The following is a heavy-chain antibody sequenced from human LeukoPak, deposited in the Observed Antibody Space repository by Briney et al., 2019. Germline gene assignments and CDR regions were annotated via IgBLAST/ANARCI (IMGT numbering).Heavy chain of an antibody. D-gene: IGHD4-23*01. CDR3: AKGWSCGGNTYFGF. V-gene: IGHV3-9*01. J-gene: IGHJ4*02. CDR1: GFTFDDYG. Sequence: GRSLRLSCAASGFTFDDYGMHWVRQTPGKGLEWVSGISWNSGSIEYVDPVKGRFTISRDNAKNSLYLQMNSLRVEDTALYYCAKGWSCGGNTYFGFWGQGTLVTVSP. CDR2: ISWNSGSI.